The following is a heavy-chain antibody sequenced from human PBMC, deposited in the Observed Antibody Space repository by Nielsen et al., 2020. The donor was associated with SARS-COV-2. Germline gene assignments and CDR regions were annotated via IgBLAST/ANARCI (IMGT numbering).Heavy chain of an antibody. CDR2: ISYDGSNK. Sequence: GGSLRLSCAASGFTFSSYGMHWVRQAPGKGLEWVAVISYDGSNKYYADSVKGRFTISRDNSKNTLYLQMNSLRAEDTAVYYCAKGGLRYFDWLWAKAGDYWGQGTLVTVSS. D-gene: IGHD3-9*01. CDR1: GFTFSSYG. CDR3: AKGGLRYFDWLWAKAGDY. J-gene: IGHJ4*02. V-gene: IGHV3-30*18.